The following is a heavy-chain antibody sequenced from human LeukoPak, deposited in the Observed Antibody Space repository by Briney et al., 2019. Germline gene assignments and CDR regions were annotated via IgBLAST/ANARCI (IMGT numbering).Heavy chain of an antibody. CDR1: GFTFSSYA. Sequence: QPGGSLRLSCAASGFTFSSYAMSWVRQAPGKGLEWVSAISGSGGSTYYADSVKGRFTISRDNSKNTLYLQMNSLRAEDTAVYYCAKDRGDCSSTSCYTPVDAFDIWGQGTMVTVSS. CDR3: AKDRGDCSSTSCYTPVDAFDI. CDR2: ISGSGGST. J-gene: IGHJ3*02. D-gene: IGHD2-2*01. V-gene: IGHV3-23*01.